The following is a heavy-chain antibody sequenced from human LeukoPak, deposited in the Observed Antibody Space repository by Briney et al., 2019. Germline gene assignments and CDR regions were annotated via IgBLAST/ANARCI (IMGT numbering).Heavy chain of an antibody. Sequence: SETLSLTCTVSGGSISSYYWSWIRQPPGKGLEWIGYIYYSGSTNYNPSLKSRVTISVDTSKNQFSLKPSSVTAADTAVYYCARRVAAPSYNWFDPWGQGTLVTVSS. J-gene: IGHJ5*02. D-gene: IGHD2-15*01. V-gene: IGHV4-59*01. CDR2: IYYSGST. CDR3: ARRVAAPSYNWFDP. CDR1: GGSISSYY.